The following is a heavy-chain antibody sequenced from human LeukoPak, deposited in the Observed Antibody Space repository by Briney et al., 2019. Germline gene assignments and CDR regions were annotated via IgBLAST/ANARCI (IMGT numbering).Heavy chain of an antibody. CDR1: GFTLSSYA. J-gene: IGHJ4*02. CDR3: AKTTQGPYYDILTGYYGSCFDY. D-gene: IGHD3-9*01. Sequence: GGSLRLSCAASGFTLSSYAMTWVRQAPGRGLEWVSSVDGGGGGTYYADSVKGRFTISRDNSKNTLYLQMNSLRAEDTAVYYCAKTTQGPYYDILTGYYGSCFDYWGQGTLVTVSS. V-gene: IGHV3-23*01. CDR2: VDGGGGGT.